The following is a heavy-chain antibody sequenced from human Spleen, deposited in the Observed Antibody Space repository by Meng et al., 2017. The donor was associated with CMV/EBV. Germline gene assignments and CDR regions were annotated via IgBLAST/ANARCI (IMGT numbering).Heavy chain of an antibody. V-gene: IGHV3-49*04. J-gene: IGHJ5*02. CDR3: TRDPHGSGSNGWFDP. CDR2: IRNKAYGGTT. Sequence: GESLKISCTGSGFTFGDYAMSWVRQAPGKGLQWVSFIRNKAYGGTTEYAASVKGRFTVSRDDSKNIAYLQMNSLKTEDTAVYYCTRDPHGSGSNGWFDPWGQGTLVTVSS. CDR1: GFTFGDYA. D-gene: IGHD3-10*01.